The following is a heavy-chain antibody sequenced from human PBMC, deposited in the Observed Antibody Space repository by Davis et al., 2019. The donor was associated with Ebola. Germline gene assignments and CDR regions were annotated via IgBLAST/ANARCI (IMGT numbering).Heavy chain of an antibody. CDR2: ISSSGFNI. D-gene: IGHD3-3*01. J-gene: IGHJ4*02. CDR1: GFTFSDYY. CDR3: ARDRGSFWPFDY. V-gene: IGHV3-11*04. Sequence: GGSLRLSCAASGFTFSDYYMSWIRQAPGKGLEWVSYISSSGFNIYYADSVKGRFTISRDNAKNSVYLQMNSLRAEDTAVYYCARDRGSFWPFDYWGQGTLVTVSP.